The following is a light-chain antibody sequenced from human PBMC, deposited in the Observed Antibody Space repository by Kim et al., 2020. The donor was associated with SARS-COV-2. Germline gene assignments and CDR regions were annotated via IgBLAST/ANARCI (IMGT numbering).Light chain of an antibody. CDR2: YKSDSDK. J-gene: IGLJ3*02. V-gene: IGLV5-45*01. Sequence: LTCTLRSGINVGTYRIYWYQQKPGSPPQYLLRYKSDSDKQQGSGVPSRFSGSKDASANAGILLISGLQSEDEADYYCMIWHSSAWVFGGGTQLTVL. CDR1: SGINVGTYR. CDR3: MIWHSSAWV.